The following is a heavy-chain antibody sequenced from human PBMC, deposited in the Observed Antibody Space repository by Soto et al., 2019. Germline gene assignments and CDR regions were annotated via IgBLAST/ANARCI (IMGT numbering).Heavy chain of an antibody. Sequence: SETLSLTFNVSGASISSGDYYWSWIRQPPGKGLEWIGYIYYSVSTYYNPSLKGRVTISVDNAKNSLFLQMNSLRAEDTAVYFCARTPGRDGYNHLEYWGQGTLVTVSS. CDR2: IYYSVST. CDR3: ARTPGRDGYNHLEY. CDR1: GASISSGDYY. D-gene: IGHD5-18*01. J-gene: IGHJ4*02. V-gene: IGHV4-30-4*01.